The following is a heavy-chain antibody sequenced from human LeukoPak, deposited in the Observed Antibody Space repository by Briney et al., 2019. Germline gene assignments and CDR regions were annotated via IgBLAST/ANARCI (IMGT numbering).Heavy chain of an antibody. CDR1: GYTFTGYY. Sequence: ASVKVSCKASGYTFTGYYMHWVRQAPGQGLEWMGWINPNSGGTNYAQKFQGRVTMTRDTSISTAYMELSRLRSDDTAVYYCAREIVVVPAATRDYWGRGTLVTVSS. J-gene: IGHJ4*02. CDR3: AREIVVVPAATRDY. V-gene: IGHV1-2*02. D-gene: IGHD2-2*01. CDR2: INPNSGGT.